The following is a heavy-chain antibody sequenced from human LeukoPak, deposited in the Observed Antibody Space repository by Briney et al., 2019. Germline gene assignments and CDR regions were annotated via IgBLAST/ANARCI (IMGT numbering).Heavy chain of an antibody. J-gene: IGHJ4*02. D-gene: IGHD5-18*01. Sequence: PSETLSLTCTVSGYSISSAYYWGWIRQPPGKGLEWIGTIYHSGSTYYNPSLKSRVTISVDTSRNQFSLKLSSVTAADTAVYYCARHLRWIQLWPPYFDYWGQGTLVTVSS. CDR3: ARHLRWIQLWPPYFDY. CDR1: GYSISSAYY. CDR2: IYHSGST. V-gene: IGHV4-38-2*02.